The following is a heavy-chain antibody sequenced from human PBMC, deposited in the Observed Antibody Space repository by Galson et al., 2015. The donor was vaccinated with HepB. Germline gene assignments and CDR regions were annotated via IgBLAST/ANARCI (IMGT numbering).Heavy chain of an antibody. V-gene: IGHV1-2*02. Sequence: SVKVSCKASGYTFTGYYMHWVRQAPGQGLEWMGWINPNSGGTNYAQKFQGRVTMTRDTSISTAYMELSRLRSDDTAVYYCARLEVGATTATADYWGQGTLVTVSS. CDR2: INPNSGGT. J-gene: IGHJ4*02. D-gene: IGHD1-26*01. CDR1: GYTFTGYY. CDR3: ARLEVGATTATADY.